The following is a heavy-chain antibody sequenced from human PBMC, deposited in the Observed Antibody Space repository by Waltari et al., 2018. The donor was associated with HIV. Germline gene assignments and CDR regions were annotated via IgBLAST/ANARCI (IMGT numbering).Heavy chain of an antibody. CDR1: RGPISSGRYY. CDR3: ARVRYYDSSGYYWDAFDI. D-gene: IGHD3-22*01. V-gene: IGHV4-61*02. CDR2: IYTSGST. Sequence: QAQLQESGPGPVKPPQTLSLTCTAPRGPISSGRYYWSWIRQPAGRGLAWIGRIYTSGSTNYSPSLKSRVTISVDPSKNQFALKLSSVSAADTAGYYCARVRYYDSSGYYWDAFDIWGQGTMVTVSS. J-gene: IGHJ3*02.